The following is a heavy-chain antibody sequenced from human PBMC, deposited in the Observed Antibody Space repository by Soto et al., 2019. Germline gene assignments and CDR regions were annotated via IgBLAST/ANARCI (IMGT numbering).Heavy chain of an antibody. Sequence: PGGSLRLSCAASGFTVGSDYMSWVRQAPGKGLEWVSVIYSGGSTYYADSVKGRFTISRDNSKNTLYLQMNSLRAEDTAVYYCARQGPVTVSFDYWGQGTLVTVSS. CDR2: IYSGGST. D-gene: IGHD4-4*01. CDR3: ARQGPVTVSFDY. CDR1: GFTVGSDY. V-gene: IGHV3-53*01. J-gene: IGHJ4*02.